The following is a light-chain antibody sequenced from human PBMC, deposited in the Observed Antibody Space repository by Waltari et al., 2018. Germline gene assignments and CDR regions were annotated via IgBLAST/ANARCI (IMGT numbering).Light chain of an antibody. J-gene: IGLJ1*01. CDR2: EVS. CDR1: DSDVGAYDF. Sequence: QSALTQPASVSGSPGQSITISCSGTDSDVGAYDFVSWYQQHPGKAPHLIIYEVSNRPSGSFSRFSASKSGNTASLTISGLQAEDEADYYCSSYTTSSAPGVFGTGTRVTVL. CDR3: SSYTTSSAPGV. V-gene: IGLV2-14*01.